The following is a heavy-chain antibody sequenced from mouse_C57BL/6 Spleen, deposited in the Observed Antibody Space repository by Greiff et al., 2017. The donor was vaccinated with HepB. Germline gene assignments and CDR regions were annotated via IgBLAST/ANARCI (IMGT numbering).Heavy chain of an antibody. CDR2: IYPGGGYT. J-gene: IGHJ4*01. Sequence: QVQLKESGAELVMPGTSVKMSCKASGYTFTNYWIGWAKQRPGHGLEWIGDIYPGGGYTNYNEKFKGKATLTADKSSSTAYMQFSSLTSEDSAIYYCARRGYYDYDYYAMDYWGQGTSVTVSS. D-gene: IGHD2-4*01. V-gene: IGHV1-63*01. CDR3: ARRGYYDYDYYAMDY. CDR1: GYTFTNYW.